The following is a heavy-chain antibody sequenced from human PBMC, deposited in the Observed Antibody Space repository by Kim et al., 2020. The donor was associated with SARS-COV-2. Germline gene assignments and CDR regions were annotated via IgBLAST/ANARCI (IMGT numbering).Heavy chain of an antibody. J-gene: IGHJ6*02. CDR3: AREWHPGGYYYGMDV. CDR1: GGTFSSYA. V-gene: IGHV1-69*13. Sequence: SVKVSCKASGGTFSSYAISWVRQAPGQGLEWMGGIIPIFGTANYAQKFQGRVTITADESTSTAYMELSSLRSEDTAVYYCAREWHPGGYYYGMDVWGQGTTVTVSS. D-gene: IGHD3-16*01. CDR2: IIPIFGTA.